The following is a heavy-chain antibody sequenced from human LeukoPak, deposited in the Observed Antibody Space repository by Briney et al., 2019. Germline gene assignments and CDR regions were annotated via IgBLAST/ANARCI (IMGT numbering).Heavy chain of an antibody. Sequence: GGSLRLSCAASGFTVSNTYMSWVRQAPGKGLEWVSLIYSGGGTYSADSVKGRFTISRDISKNTLYLQMNSLRAEDTAVYYCAGDRRNYWGGYYYYGRDVGAKGPRVPVP. CDR1: GFTVSNTY. D-gene: IGHD7-27*01. CDR2: IYSGGGT. V-gene: IGHV3-53*01. CDR3: AGDRRNYWGGYYYYGRDV. J-gene: IGHJ6*04.